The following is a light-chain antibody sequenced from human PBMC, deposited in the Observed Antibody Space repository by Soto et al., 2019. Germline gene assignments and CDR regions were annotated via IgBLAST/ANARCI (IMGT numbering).Light chain of an antibody. J-gene: IGLJ2*01. CDR2: EGS. CDR1: SSDVGSYNL. V-gene: IGLV2-23*01. CDR3: CSYAGETTFV. Sequence: QSALTQPASVSGSPGQSITISCTGTSSDVGSYNLVSWYQQYPGKAPKLMIYEGSKRPSGVSNRFSGSKSGNTASLTISGLQAEDEDDYYCCSYAGETTFVFGGGTKLTVL.